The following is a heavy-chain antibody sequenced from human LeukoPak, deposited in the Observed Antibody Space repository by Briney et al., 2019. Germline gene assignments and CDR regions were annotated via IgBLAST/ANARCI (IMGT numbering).Heavy chain of an antibody. D-gene: IGHD3-10*01. J-gene: IGHJ4*02. CDR3: AGANFGELPRGDY. V-gene: IGHV3-21*01. CDR2: ISSSSSYI. Sequence: GGSLRLSCAASGFTFSSYSMNWVRQAPGKGLEWVSSISSSSSYIYYADSVKGRFTISRDNAKNSLYLQMNSLRAEDTAVYYCAGANFGELPRGDYWGQGTLVTVSS. CDR1: GFTFSSYS.